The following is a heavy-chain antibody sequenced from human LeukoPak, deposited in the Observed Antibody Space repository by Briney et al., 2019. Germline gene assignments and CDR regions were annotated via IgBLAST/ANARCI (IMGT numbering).Heavy chain of an antibody. CDR2: INHSGST. V-gene: IGHV4-34*01. CDR3: ARAAIAAAGNYYLNASGYYYYGMDV. D-gene: IGHD6-13*01. J-gene: IGHJ6*02. CDR1: GGSFSGYY. Sequence: SETLSLTCAVYGGSFSGYYWSWIHQPPGKGLEWIGEINHSGSTNYNPSLKSRVTISVDTSKNQFSLKLSSVTAADTAVFYCARAAIAAAGNYYLNASGYYYYGMDVWGQGTTVTVSS.